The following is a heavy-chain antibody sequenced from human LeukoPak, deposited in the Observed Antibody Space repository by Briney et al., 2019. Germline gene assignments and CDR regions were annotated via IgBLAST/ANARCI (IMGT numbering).Heavy chain of an antibody. CDR2: IKQDGSEK. Sequence: GGSLRLSCAASGFTFSRYWMSWVRQAPGKGLEWVANIKQDGSEKYYVDSVKGRFTISRDNAKNSLYLQMNSLRAEDTAVYYCAELGITMIGGVWGKGTTVTISS. D-gene: IGHD3-10*02. CDR3: AELGITMIGGV. J-gene: IGHJ6*04. CDR1: GFTFSRYW. V-gene: IGHV3-7*01.